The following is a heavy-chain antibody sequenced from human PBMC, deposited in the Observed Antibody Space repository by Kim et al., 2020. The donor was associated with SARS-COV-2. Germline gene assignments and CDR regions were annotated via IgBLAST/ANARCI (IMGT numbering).Heavy chain of an antibody. Sequence: NTNYAQKLQGRVTMTTDTSKSTAYMELRSLRSDDTAVYYCARTRGRAFDIWGQGTMVTVSS. CDR2: NT. D-gene: IGHD3-10*01. J-gene: IGHJ3*02. V-gene: IGHV1-18*01. CDR3: ARTRGRAFDI.